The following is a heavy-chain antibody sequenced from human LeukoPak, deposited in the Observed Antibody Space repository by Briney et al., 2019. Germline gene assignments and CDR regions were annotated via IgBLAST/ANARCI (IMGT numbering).Heavy chain of an antibody. CDR3: AKLSGGNVNFDY. D-gene: IGHD4-23*01. CDR2: ISSSSSYI. J-gene: IGHJ4*02. CDR1: GFTFSSYS. Sequence: GGSLRLSCAASGFTFSSYSMNWVRQAPGKGLEWVSSISSSSSYIYYADSVKGRFTISRDNAKNSLYLQMNSLRAEDTAVYYCAKLSGGNVNFDYWGQGTLVTVSS. V-gene: IGHV3-21*01.